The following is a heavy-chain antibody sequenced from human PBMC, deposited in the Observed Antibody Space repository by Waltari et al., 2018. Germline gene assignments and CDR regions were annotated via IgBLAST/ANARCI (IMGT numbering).Heavy chain of an antibody. CDR2: ISSSGSTI. V-gene: IGHV3-11*01. CDR1: GFTFSDYY. J-gene: IGHJ6*02. D-gene: IGHD6-13*01. Sequence: AASGFTFSDYYMSWIRKAPGKGLEWVSYISSSGSTIYYADSVKGRFTISRDNAKNSLYLQMNSLRAEDTAVYYCARVAGYSSSWVVYYYGMDVWGQGTTVTVSS. CDR3: ARVAGYSSSWVVYYYGMDV.